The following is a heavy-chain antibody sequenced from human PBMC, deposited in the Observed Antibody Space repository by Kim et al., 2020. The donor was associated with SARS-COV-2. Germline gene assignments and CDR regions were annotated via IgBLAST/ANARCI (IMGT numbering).Heavy chain of an antibody. D-gene: IGHD3-16*02. V-gene: IGHV4-4*07. Sequence: STSGRTNYNPSHQSRVTMSVDMSKNQFSLKLSFVTAADTAVYYCASALGHWGQGTLVTVSS. J-gene: IGHJ4*02. CDR2: STSGRT. CDR3: ASALGH.